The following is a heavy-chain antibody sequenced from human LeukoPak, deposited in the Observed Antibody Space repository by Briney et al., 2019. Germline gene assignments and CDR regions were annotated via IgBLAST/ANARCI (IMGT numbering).Heavy chain of an antibody. Sequence: GRSLRLSCAASGLTFSTSAMHWVRQAPGKGLEWVAVILYDGSTKFYADSVKGRFTISRDNSKNTLDLQMNSLGAEDTAVYYCASRPPYGGLDHWGQGALVTVSS. J-gene: IGHJ4*02. CDR1: GLTFSTSA. D-gene: IGHD3-10*01. V-gene: IGHV3-30-3*01. CDR2: ILYDGSTK. CDR3: ASRPPYGGLDH.